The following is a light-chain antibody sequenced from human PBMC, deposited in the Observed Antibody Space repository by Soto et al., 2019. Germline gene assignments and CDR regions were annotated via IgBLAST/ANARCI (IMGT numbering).Light chain of an antibody. CDR2: GAS. V-gene: IGKV3-20*01. J-gene: IGKJ2*01. Sequence: EIVLTQSPGTLSLSPGERATLSCRASQSVSSSYLAWYQQKPGQAPRLLIYGASSRATGIPDRFSGSGSGTDFTLIISRLEPEDFAVYYCQHYGSSPRYTFGQGTKLEI. CDR3: QHYGSSPRYT. CDR1: QSVSSSY.